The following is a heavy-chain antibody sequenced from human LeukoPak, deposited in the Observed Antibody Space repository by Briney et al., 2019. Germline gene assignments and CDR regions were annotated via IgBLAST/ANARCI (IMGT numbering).Heavy chain of an antibody. Sequence: GGSLRLSCGASGFTVSSSYMSWVRQAPGKGLEWVSVIYSGGSTYYADSVKGRFTISRDNSKNTLYLQMNSLRAEDTAVYYCARDFNWNGDAAFDIWGQGTMVTVSS. CDR3: ARDFNWNGDAAFDI. D-gene: IGHD1-20*01. CDR1: GFTVSSSY. J-gene: IGHJ3*02. CDR2: IYSGGST. V-gene: IGHV3-66*02.